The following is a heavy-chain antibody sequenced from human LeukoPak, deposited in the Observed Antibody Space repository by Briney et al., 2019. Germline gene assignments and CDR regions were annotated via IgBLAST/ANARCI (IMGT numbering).Heavy chain of an antibody. Sequence: PGRSLRLSCAASGFTFSSYGMHWVRQAPGKGLEWVAVISYDGSNKYYADSVKGRFTISRDNSKNTLYLQMNSLRAEDTAVYYCAKDSYYYDTSGYDYFDYWGQGTLVTVSS. CDR3: AKDSYYYDTSGYDYFDY. CDR2: ISYDGSNK. J-gene: IGHJ4*02. V-gene: IGHV3-30*18. CDR1: GFTFSSYG. D-gene: IGHD3-22*01.